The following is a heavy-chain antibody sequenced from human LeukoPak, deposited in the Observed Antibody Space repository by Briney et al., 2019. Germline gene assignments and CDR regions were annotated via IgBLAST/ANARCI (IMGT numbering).Heavy chain of an antibody. D-gene: IGHD1-26*01. CDR3: ARVRIVGATYDAFDI. J-gene: IGHJ3*02. Sequence: GGSLRLSCAASGFTFSTYAMHWVRQAPGKGLEWVAVISYDGTTKYHADSVKGRFTISRDNSKNTLYLQMNTLRAEDTAVYYCARVRIVGATYDAFDIWGQGTLVIV. V-gene: IGHV3-30-3*01. CDR2: ISYDGTTK. CDR1: GFTFSTYA.